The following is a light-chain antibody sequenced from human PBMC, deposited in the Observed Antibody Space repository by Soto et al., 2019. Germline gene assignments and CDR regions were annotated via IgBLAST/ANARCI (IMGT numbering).Light chain of an antibody. V-gene: IGKV1-5*03. CDR2: KAS. CDR1: QSISSW. Sequence: DIQMTQSPSTLSASVGDRVTITCRASQSISSWLAWYQQKPGKAPKALIYKASTLESGVPSRFSGTGSGTEFTLTISSLQPDDFATYYCQQYNGFSSWTFGQGTKVDI. CDR3: QQYNGFSSWT. J-gene: IGKJ1*01.